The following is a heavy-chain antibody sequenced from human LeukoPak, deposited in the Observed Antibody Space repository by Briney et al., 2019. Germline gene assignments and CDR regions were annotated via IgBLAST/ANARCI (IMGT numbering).Heavy chain of an antibody. CDR1: GFTFSSYG. Sequence: GGSLRLSCAASGFTFSSYGMHWVRQAPGKGLEWVAFIRYDGSNKYYADSVKGRFPISRDNSKNTLYLQMNSLRAEDTAVYYCAKDRRVVGPIDYWGQGTLVTVSS. J-gene: IGHJ4*02. V-gene: IGHV3-30*02. CDR2: IRYDGSNK. D-gene: IGHD1-26*01. CDR3: AKDRRVVGPIDY.